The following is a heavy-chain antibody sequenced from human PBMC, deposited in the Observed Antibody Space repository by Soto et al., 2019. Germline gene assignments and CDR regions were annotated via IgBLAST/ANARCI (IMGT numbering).Heavy chain of an antibody. D-gene: IGHD4-17*01. V-gene: IGHV1-2*04. Sequence: QVQLVQSGAEVKKPGASVKVSCKASGYTFTGYYMHWVRQAPGQGLEWMGWINPNSGGTNYAQKFQGWVTMTRDTSISTDYMALSRLRSDDTGVYYCARAPHVAHTVTTFDYRGEGTLVTVSS. J-gene: IGHJ4*02. CDR3: ARAPHVAHTVTTFDY. CDR2: INPNSGGT. CDR1: GYTFTGYY.